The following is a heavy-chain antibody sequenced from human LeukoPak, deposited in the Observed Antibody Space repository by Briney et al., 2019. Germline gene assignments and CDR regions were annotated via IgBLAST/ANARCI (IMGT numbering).Heavy chain of an antibody. Sequence: ASVKVSCKASGYTFTSYGIIWVRQAPGQGLEWMGWINAGNGNTNYAQKLQGRVTMTTDTSTSKAYMQLRSLISDDTAVYYCARRGLGYSYGYADYWGQGTLVTASS. CDR3: ARRGLGYSYGYADY. V-gene: IGHV1-18*01. CDR2: INAGNGNT. J-gene: IGHJ4*02. D-gene: IGHD5-18*01. CDR1: GYTFTSYG.